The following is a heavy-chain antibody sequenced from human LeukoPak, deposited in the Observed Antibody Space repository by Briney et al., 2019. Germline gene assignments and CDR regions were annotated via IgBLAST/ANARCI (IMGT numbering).Heavy chain of an antibody. D-gene: IGHD3-22*01. Sequence: GRSLRLSCAASGFTFSSYAMTWIRQAPGKGLEWVSGICGSGGCTYDADSVKGRFTISRDNSKNTLYLQMNSLRAEDTAVYYCAKVSYYDRSGYYSFDYWGQGTLVTVSS. CDR3: AKVSYYDRSGYYSFDY. V-gene: IGHV3-23*01. J-gene: IGHJ4*02. CDR1: GFTFSSYA. CDR2: ICGSGGCT.